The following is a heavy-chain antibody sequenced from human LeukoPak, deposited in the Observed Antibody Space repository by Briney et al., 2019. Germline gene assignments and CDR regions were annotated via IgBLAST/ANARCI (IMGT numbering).Heavy chain of an antibody. V-gene: IGHV4-34*01. D-gene: IGHD6-13*01. CDR2: INHSGST. CDR1: SGSFSGYY. Sequence: SETLSLTCAVYSGSFSGYYWSWIRQPPGKGLEWIGEINHSGSTNYNPSLKSRVTISVDTSKNQFSLKLSSVTAADTAVYYCARGLSQNSSSPHFDYWGQGTLVTVSS. J-gene: IGHJ4*02. CDR3: ARGLSQNSSSPHFDY.